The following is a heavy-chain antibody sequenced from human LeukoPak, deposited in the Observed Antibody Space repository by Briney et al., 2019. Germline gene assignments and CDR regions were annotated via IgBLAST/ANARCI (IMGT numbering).Heavy chain of an antibody. CDR2: ISSSSSYI. Sequence: PGGSLRLSCAASGFTFSSYSMNWVRQAPGKGLEWVSSISSSSSYIYYADSVKGRFTISRDNAKNSLYLQMNSLRAEDTAVYYCAGVVYCGGDCYSGGDYWGQGTLVTVSS. J-gene: IGHJ4*02. CDR3: AGVVYCGGDCYSGGDY. CDR1: GFTFSSYS. V-gene: IGHV3-21*01. D-gene: IGHD2-21*02.